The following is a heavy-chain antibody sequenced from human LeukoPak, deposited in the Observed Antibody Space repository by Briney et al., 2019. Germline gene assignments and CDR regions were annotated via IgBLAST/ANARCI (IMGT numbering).Heavy chain of an antibody. CDR1: GFTFSSYA. CDR2: ISYDGSNK. Sequence: GRSLRLSCAASGFTFSSYAMHWVRQAPGKGLEWVAVISYDGSNKYYADSVKGRFTISRDNSKNTLYLEMRSLRAEDTAVYYCARIYWQLASFDHWGQGTLVTVSS. J-gene: IGHJ4*02. CDR3: ARIYWQLASFDH. D-gene: IGHD6-6*01. V-gene: IGHV3-30*04.